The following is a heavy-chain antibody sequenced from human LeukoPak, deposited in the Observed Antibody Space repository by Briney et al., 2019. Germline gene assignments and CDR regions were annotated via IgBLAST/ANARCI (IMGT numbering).Heavy chain of an antibody. V-gene: IGHV5-51*01. CDR1: GYSFTTNW. J-gene: IGHJ4*02. Sequence: GESLKISCKGSGYSFTTNWTGWVRQMPGKGLEWVGIIYPVDSDTRYTPSFQGQVTLSVDKSLSTAYLQCGSLRTSDTRMYYCASRPLSHGFYYWGQRELGTVSS. CDR2: IYPVDSDT. CDR3: ASRPLSHGFYY. D-gene: IGHD6-6*01.